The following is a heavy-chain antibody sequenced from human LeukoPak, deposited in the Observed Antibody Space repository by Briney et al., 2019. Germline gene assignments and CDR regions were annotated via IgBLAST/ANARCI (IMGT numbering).Heavy chain of an antibody. J-gene: IGHJ4*02. CDR1: GFNVSSNY. V-gene: IGHV3-53*01. D-gene: IGHD3-22*01. Sequence: RGSLRLSCAASGFNVSSNYMSWVRQAPGKGLEWVSVMYSGGNTYYADSVKGRFTVSRDTSKNTLSVLMNSLRADDTAIYYCATSLKQLGRGQTYYYDSSGYYYWGQGTLVAVSS. CDR3: ATSLKQLGRGQTYYYDSSGYYY. CDR2: MYSGGNT.